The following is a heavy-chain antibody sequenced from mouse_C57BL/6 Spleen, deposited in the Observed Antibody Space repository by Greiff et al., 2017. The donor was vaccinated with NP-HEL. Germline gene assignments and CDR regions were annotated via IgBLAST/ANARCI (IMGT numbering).Heavy chain of an antibody. J-gene: IGHJ4*01. CDR1: GFSLTSYG. V-gene: IGHV2-2*01. CDR3: ARRYGSSYYAMDY. CDR2: IWSGGST. D-gene: IGHD1-1*01. Sequence: VQLQQSGPGLVQPSQSLSITCTVSGFSLTSYGVHWVRQSPGKGLVWLGVIWSGGSTDYNAAFISRLSISKDNAKSQVFFKMNSLQADDTAIYYCARRYGSSYYAMDYWGQGTSVTVSS.